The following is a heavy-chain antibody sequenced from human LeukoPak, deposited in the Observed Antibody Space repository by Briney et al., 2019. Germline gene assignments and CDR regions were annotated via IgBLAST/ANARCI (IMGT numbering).Heavy chain of an antibody. CDR1: GFTFRSYA. CDR2: ISGSGAKT. CDR3: AKGPGLGAGKRYLDL. J-gene: IGHJ2*01. Sequence: GGSLRLSCEASGFTFRSYAMTWVRQAPGKGLEWVSAISGSGAKTYYADSVKGRFTISRDNSRNTLYLQMNSLRVEDTALYYCAKGPGLGAGKRYLDLWGRGTLVIVSS. D-gene: IGHD6-13*01. V-gene: IGHV3-23*01.